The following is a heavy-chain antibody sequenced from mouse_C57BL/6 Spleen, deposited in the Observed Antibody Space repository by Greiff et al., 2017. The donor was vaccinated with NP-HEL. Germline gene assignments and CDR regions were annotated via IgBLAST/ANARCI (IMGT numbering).Heavy chain of an antibody. J-gene: IGHJ2*01. CDR3: ASLHYVQRDFDY. Sequence: QVQLKQSGAELVKPGASVKISCKASGYAFSSYWMNWVKQRPGKGLEWIGQIYPGDGDTNYNGKFKGKATLTADKSSSTAYMQLSSLTSEDSAVYFCASLHYVQRDFDYWGQGTTLTVSS. V-gene: IGHV1-80*01. CDR1: GYAFSSYW. CDR2: IYPGDGDT. D-gene: IGHD1-1*01.